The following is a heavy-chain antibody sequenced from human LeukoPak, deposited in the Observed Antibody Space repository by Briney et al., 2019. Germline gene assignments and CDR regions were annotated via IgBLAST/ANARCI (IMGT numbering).Heavy chain of an antibody. D-gene: IGHD3-10*01. CDR1: GYTFTGYY. CDR2: INPNTGGT. V-gene: IGHV1-2*02. CDR3: ARSDGLGSYPY. Sequence: ASVKVSCKASGYTFTGYYMQWVRQAPGQGLEWMGWINPNTGGTNYAQKFLGRVTMTRDTSIGTAYMELSRLRSDDTAVYYCARSDGLGSYPYWGQGTLVTVSS. J-gene: IGHJ4*02.